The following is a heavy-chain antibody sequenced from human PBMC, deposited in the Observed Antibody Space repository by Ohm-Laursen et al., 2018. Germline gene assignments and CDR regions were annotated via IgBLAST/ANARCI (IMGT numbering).Heavy chain of an antibody. D-gene: IGHD3-22*01. V-gene: IGHV3-11*01. J-gene: IGHJ4*02. CDR2: IKSSGNTI. Sequence: GSLRLSCSASGFTFSDYYMSWIRQAPGKGLEWVSYIKSSGNTIYYADSVKGRFTISRDNAKNSLYLQMNSLRAEDTALYYCAKDIASYDSSGYLNYWGQGTLVTVSS. CDR3: AKDIASYDSSGYLNY. CDR1: GFTFSDYY.